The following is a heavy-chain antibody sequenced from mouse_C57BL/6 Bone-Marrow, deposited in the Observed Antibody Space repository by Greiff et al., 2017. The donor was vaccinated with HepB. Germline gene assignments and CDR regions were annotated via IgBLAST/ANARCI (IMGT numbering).Heavy chain of an antibody. V-gene: IGHV5-4*03. CDR3: ARVPNYSGSSSFYFDY. CDR1: GFTFSSYA. CDR2: ISDGGSYT. J-gene: IGHJ2*01. D-gene: IGHD1-1*01. Sequence: EVKLVESGGGLVKPGGSLKLSCAASGFTFSSYAMSWVRQTPEKRLEWVATISDGGSYTYYPDNVKGRFTISRDNAKNNLYLQMSHLKSEDTAMYHCARVPNYSGSSSFYFDYWGQGTTLTVSS.